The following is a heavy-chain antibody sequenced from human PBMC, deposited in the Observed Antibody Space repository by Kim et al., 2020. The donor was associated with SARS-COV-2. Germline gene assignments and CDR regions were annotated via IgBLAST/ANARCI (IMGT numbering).Heavy chain of an antibody. D-gene: IGHD3-10*01. Sequence: GGSLRLSCAASGFTFDDYAMHWVRQAPGKGLEWVSGISWNSGSIGYADSVKGRFTISRDNAKNSLYLQMNSLRAEDTALYYCAKGPYYYGSGGAPDSWFDPWGQGTLVTVSS. CDR3: AKGPYYYGSGGAPDSWFDP. V-gene: IGHV3-9*01. J-gene: IGHJ5*02. CDR2: ISWNSGSI. CDR1: GFTFDDYA.